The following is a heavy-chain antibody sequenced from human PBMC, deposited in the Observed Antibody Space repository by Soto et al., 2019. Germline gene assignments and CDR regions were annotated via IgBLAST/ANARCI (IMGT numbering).Heavy chain of an antibody. CDR1: GFTFSSYW. Sequence: EVQLVESGGGLVQPGGSLRLSCAASGFTFSSYWMHWVRQAPGKGLVWVSRINSDGSSTTYADSVKGRFTISRDNAKNTLYLQMNSLRAEDTAGYYCARALTYYYDIDYWGQGTLVTVSS. CDR3: ARALTYYYDIDY. J-gene: IGHJ4*02. CDR2: INSDGSST. V-gene: IGHV3-74*01. D-gene: IGHD3-22*01.